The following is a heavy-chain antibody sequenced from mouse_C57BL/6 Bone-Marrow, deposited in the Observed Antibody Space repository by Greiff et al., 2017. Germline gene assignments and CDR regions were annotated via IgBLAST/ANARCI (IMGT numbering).Heavy chain of an antibody. CDR3: ARHNWNWYFDV. Sequence: VQLKESGGDLVKPGGSLKLSCAASGFTFSSYGMSWVRQTPDKRLEWVATISSGGSYTYYPDSVKGRFTISRDNAKNTLYLQMSSLKSEYTAMYDCARHNWNWYFDVWGTGTTVTVSS. CDR2: ISSGGSYT. D-gene: IGHD4-1*01. V-gene: IGHV5-6*01. CDR1: GFTFSSYG. J-gene: IGHJ1*03.